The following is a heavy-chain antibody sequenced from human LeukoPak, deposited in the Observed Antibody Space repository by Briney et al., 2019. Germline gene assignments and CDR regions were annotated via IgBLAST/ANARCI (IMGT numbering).Heavy chain of an antibody. Sequence: SVKVSCKASGGTFSSYAISWVRQAPGQGLEWMGGIIPIFGTANYAQKFQGRVTITTDESTSTAYMELSSLRSEDTAVYYCAAPSEEQLVGDAFDIWGQGTMVTVSS. CDR1: GGTFSSYA. CDR3: AAPSEEQLVGDAFDI. CDR2: IIPIFGTA. J-gene: IGHJ3*02. D-gene: IGHD6-6*01. V-gene: IGHV1-69*05.